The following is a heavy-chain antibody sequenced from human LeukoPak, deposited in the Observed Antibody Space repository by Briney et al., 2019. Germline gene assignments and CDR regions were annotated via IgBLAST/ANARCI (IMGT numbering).Heavy chain of an antibody. V-gene: IGHV1-2*02. CDR3: ARAGYCSSTSCYGPNYYYYMDV. D-gene: IGHD2-2*01. CDR2: INPNSGGT. Sequence: GASVKVSCKASGYTFTGYYMHWVRQAPGQGLEWMGWINPNSGGTNYAQKFQGRVTMTRDTSISTAYMELSRLRSDDTAVYYCARAGYCSSTSCYGPNYYYYMDVWGKGTTVTVSS. CDR1: GYTFTGYY. J-gene: IGHJ6*03.